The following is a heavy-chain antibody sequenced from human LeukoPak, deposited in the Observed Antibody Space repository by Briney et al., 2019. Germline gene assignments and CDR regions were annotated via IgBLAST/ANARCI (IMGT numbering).Heavy chain of an antibody. J-gene: IGHJ4*02. Sequence: SETLSLTCTVSGGSISSYYWSLIRQPAGKGLEWIGYRYYSGSTNYNPSLKSRVTISVDTSKNQFSLKLSSVTAADTAVYYCAREFRSYDFWSGYPVGFDYWGQGTLVTVSS. CDR3: AREFRSYDFWSGYPVGFDY. V-gene: IGHV4-59*01. CDR1: GGSISSYY. CDR2: RYYSGST. D-gene: IGHD3-3*01.